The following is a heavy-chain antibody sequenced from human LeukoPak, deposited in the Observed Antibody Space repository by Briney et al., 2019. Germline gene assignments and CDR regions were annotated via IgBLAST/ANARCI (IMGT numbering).Heavy chain of an antibody. CDR1: GFTFDDYA. V-gene: IGHV3-9*01. CDR2: ISWNSGSI. CDR3: AKELKKRGYSGYGMDV. D-gene: IGHD5-12*01. J-gene: IGHJ6*02. Sequence: PGRSLRLSCAASGFTFDDYAMHWVRQVPGKGLEWVSGISWNSGSIGYADSVKGRFTISRDNAKNSLYLQMNSLRVEDTALYYCAKELKKRGYSGYGMDVWGQGTTVTVSS.